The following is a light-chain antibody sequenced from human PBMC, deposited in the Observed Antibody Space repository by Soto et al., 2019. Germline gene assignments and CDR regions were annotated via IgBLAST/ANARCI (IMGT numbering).Light chain of an antibody. Sequence: QSALTQPASVSGSPGQSITISCTGTNSDVGGYNYVSWYQQHPGKVPKLMIYEVSNRPSGVSSRFTGSKSGNTASLTISGLQAEDEAEYYCSSYTTSTALWVFGGGTKVTVL. CDR3: SSYTTSTALWV. J-gene: IGLJ3*02. CDR1: NSDVGGYNY. V-gene: IGLV2-14*03. CDR2: EVS.